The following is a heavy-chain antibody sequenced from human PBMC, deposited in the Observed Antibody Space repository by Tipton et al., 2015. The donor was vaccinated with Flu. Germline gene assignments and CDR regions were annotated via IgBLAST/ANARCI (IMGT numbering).Heavy chain of an antibody. V-gene: IGHV3-23*01. CDR1: GFTFSSYA. CDR2: ISGSGGST. D-gene: IGHD1-1*01. Sequence: SLRLSCAASGFTFSSYAMSWVRQAPGKGLEWVSAISGSGGSTYYADSVKGRFTISRDNAKNSLYLQMNSLRAEDTALYYCAKAPDRRVSTTEFDYWGQGTLVTVSS. J-gene: IGHJ4*02. CDR3: AKAPDRRVSTTEFDY.